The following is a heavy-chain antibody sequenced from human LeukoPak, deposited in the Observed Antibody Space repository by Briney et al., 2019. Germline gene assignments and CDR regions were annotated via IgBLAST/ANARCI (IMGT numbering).Heavy chain of an antibody. J-gene: IGHJ4*02. V-gene: IGHV3-23*01. CDR3: SRDDYLGY. D-gene: IGHD3-16*01. Sequence: SGGSLRLSCTASGFTFSNHAMTWVRQAPGKGLEWVSALSGSGGYTYYADSVKGRFTISRDNSKNTLYLQMNSLRAEDTAVYYCSRDDYLGYWGQGTLVTVSS. CDR2: LSGSGGYT. CDR1: GFTFSNHA.